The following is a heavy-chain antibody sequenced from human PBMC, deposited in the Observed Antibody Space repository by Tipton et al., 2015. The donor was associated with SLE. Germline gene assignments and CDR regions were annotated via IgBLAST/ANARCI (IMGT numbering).Heavy chain of an antibody. CDR2: ISAYNGNT. Sequence: QLVQSGAEVKKPGASVKVSCKASGYTFTSYGISWVRQAPGQGLEWMGWISAYNGNTNYAQKLQGRVTMTTDPSTGTAYMELRSLRSDDTAVDYCARSEIVVAHRPDPHFDYWGQGTLVTVSS. V-gene: IGHV1-18*01. CDR1: GYTFTSYG. D-gene: IGHD3-22*01. J-gene: IGHJ4*02. CDR3: ARSEIVVAHRPDPHFDY.